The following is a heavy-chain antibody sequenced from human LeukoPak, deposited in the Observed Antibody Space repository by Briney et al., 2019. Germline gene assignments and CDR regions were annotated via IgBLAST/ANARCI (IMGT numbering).Heavy chain of an antibody. V-gene: IGHV1-2*02. CDR3: ASMVRGAGDY. CDR1: GYTFIDYY. Sequence: ASVKVSCKASGYTFIDYYMHWVRQAPGQGLEWMGWINANSGDTNYAQKFQGRVTMTRDTSISTAYMELSRLRSDDTAVYYCASMVRGAGDYWGQGTLVTVSS. D-gene: IGHD3-10*01. J-gene: IGHJ4*02. CDR2: INANSGDT.